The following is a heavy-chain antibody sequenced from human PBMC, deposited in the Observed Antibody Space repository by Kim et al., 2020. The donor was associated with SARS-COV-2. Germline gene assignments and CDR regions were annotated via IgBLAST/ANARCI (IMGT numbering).Heavy chain of an antibody. Sequence: GGSLRLSCSASGFTFSNFALHWVRQAPGKGLEYFSAIKYDGSSTYYGDSVKGRFTISRDNSKNTLYLQMTSLRPEDTAVYYCVKDTYYDFWSGYFDYFD. CDR1: GFTFSNFA. J-gene: IGHJ4*01. CDR2: IKYDGSST. V-gene: IGHV3-64D*09. CDR3: VKDTYYDFWSGYFDYFD. D-gene: IGHD3-3*01.